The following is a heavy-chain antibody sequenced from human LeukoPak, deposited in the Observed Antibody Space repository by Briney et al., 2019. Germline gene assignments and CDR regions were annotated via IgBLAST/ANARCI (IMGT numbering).Heavy chain of an antibody. V-gene: IGHV4-59*01. CDR2: IYYSGST. Sequence: PSETLSLTCTVSGDSISSYYWSWIRQPPGKGLEWIGYIYYSGSTNYNPSLKSRATISVDTSKNQFSLKLSSVTAADTAVYYCARSVGSERDFDYWGQGTLVTVSS. J-gene: IGHJ4*02. CDR1: GDSISSYY. D-gene: IGHD1-26*01. CDR3: ARSVGSERDFDY.